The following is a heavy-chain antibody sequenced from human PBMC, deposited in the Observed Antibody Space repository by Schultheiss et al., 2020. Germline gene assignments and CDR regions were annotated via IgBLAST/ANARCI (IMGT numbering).Heavy chain of an antibody. D-gene: IGHD3-22*01. Sequence: GSLRLSCAASGFTFSSYGMHWVRQAPGKGLEWVAVIWYDGSNKYYADSVKGRFTISRDNSKNTLYLQMNSLRAEDTAVYYCARDASMIVVEYFDYWGQGTLVTVSS. CDR1: GFTFSSYG. CDR2: IWYDGSNK. J-gene: IGHJ4*02. V-gene: IGHV3-33*01. CDR3: ARDASMIVVEYFDY.